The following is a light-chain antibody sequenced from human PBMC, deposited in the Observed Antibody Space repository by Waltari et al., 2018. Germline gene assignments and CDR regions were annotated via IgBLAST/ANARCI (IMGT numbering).Light chain of an antibody. V-gene: IGLV2-14*01. CDR2: EVT. Sequence: QSALTQPASVSGSPGQSITISCTGTSSDVGGYNYVSWYQQHPGKAPKLMIYEVTNRPSGVSNRFSGFKSGNTASLTISGLQAEDEGDYYCSSFTSSSTRVVFGGGTK. CDR3: SSFTSSSTRVV. J-gene: IGLJ2*01. CDR1: SSDVGGYNY.